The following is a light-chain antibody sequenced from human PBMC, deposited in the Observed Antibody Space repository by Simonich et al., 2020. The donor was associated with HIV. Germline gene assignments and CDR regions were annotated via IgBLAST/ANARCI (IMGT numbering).Light chain of an antibody. Sequence: QSALTQPASVSGSPGQSITISCTGTSSDGGGYNYVSWYQQNPGKAPKIMIYDVSKRPSGVSKRFSGSKSGNTASLTISGLQAEDEADYYCSSYTSSSTLVFGGGTKLTVL. V-gene: IGLV2-14*01. CDR2: DVS. CDR3: SSYTSSSTLV. J-gene: IGLJ2*01. CDR1: SSDGGGYNY.